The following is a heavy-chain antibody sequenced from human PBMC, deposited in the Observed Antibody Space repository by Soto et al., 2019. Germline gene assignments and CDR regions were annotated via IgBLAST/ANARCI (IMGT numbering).Heavy chain of an antibody. J-gene: IGHJ3*02. CDR3: ARAYSDAFDI. CDR1: GFTFRDYY. CDR2: ISSSGTGI. V-gene: IGHV3-11*01. D-gene: IGHD2-15*01. Sequence: LRLSCAASGFTFRDYYMTWIRQAPGKGLEWVSYISSSGTGIYYGDSVKGRFTISRDNAKNSLYLQMSSLRAEDTAVYYCARAYSDAFDIWGQGTMVTVSS.